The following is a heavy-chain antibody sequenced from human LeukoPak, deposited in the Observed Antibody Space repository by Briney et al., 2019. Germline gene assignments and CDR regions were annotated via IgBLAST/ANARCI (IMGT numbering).Heavy chain of an antibody. CDR3: ASSGPKDYYGSGSYYDYWFDP. J-gene: IGHJ5*02. CDR2: ISYDGSNK. V-gene: IGHV3-30*03. CDR1: GFTFSSYG. Sequence: GGSLRLSCAASGFTFSSYGMHWVRQAPGKGLEWVAVISYDGSNKYYADSVKGRFTISRDNSKNTLYLQMNSLRAEDTAVYYCASSGPKDYYGSGSYYDYWFDPWGQGTLVTVSS. D-gene: IGHD3-10*01.